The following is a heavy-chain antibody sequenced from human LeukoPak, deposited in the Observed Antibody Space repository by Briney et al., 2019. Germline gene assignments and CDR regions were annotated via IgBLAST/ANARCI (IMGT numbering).Heavy chain of an antibody. CDR3: ARHAFDI. Sequence: GGSLRLSCADSGFTFSSYWMSWVRQAPGKGLEWVANIKQDGSEKYCVDSVKGRFTISRDNAKNSLYLQMNSLRAEDTAVYYCARHAFDIWGQGTMVTVSS. CDR1: GFTFSSYW. V-gene: IGHV3-7*01. J-gene: IGHJ3*02. CDR2: IKQDGSEK.